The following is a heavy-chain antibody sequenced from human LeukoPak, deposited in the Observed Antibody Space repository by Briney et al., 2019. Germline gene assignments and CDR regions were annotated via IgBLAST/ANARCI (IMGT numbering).Heavy chain of an antibody. CDR3: ARAIVVVVAATYGNWFDP. D-gene: IGHD2-15*01. V-gene: IGHV3-30*04. Sequence: HPGGSLRLSCAASGFTFSSYDMHWVGQAPGKGLEWVAVISYDGSNKYYADSVKGRFTISRDNSKNTLYLQMNSLRAEDTAVYYCARAIVVVVAATYGNWFDPWGQGTLVTVSS. CDR2: ISYDGSNK. CDR1: GFTFSSYD. J-gene: IGHJ5*02.